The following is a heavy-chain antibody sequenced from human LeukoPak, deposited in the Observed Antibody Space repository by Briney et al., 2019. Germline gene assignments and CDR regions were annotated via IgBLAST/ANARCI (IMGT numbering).Heavy chain of an antibody. CDR3: ARAGVATISNPLEYNWFDP. V-gene: IGHV1-69*05. CDR1: GGTFSSYA. CDR2: IIPIFGTA. Sequence: ASVKVSCKASGGTFSSYAISWVRQAPGQGLEWMGGIIPIFGTANYAQKFQGRVTMTRDTSISTAYMELSRLRSDDTAVYYCARAGVATISNPLEYNWFDPWGQGTLVTVSS. D-gene: IGHD5-12*01. J-gene: IGHJ5*02.